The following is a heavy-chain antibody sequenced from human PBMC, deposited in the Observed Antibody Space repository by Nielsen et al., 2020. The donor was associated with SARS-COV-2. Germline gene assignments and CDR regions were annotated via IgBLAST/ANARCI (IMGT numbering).Heavy chain of an antibody. J-gene: IGHJ6*02. CDR3: ARDPQNIGYGMDV. Sequence: GESLKISCAASGFTFSSYGMHWVRQAPGKGLVWVSRINSDGSSTSYADFVKGRFTISRDNAKNTLYLQMNSLRAEDTAVYYCARDPQNIGYGMDVWGQGTTVTVSS. D-gene: IGHD2/OR15-2a*01. V-gene: IGHV3-74*01. CDR2: INSDGSST. CDR1: GFTFSSYG.